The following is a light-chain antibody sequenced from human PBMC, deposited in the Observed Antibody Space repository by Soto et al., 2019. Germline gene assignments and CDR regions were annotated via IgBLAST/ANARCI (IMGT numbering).Light chain of an antibody. CDR3: QQSYSTSPIT. CDR2: AAS. J-gene: IGKJ5*01. Sequence: DIQMTQSPSSLSASVGDRVTMTCRASETISTFINWYQHKPGKAPKLLISAASRLQSGVPSRCSGSGSGIDFTLTINGLQPEDFASYYCQQSYSTSPITFGQGTRLDI. V-gene: IGKV1-39*01. CDR1: ETISTF.